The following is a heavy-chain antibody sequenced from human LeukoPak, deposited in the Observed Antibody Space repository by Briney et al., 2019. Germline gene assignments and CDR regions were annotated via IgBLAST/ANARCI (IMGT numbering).Heavy chain of an antibody. D-gene: IGHD3-9*01. CDR2: IIPILDVT. J-gene: IGHJ4*02. V-gene: IGHV1-69*04. CDR3: ARGGGVDILTGFQY. CDR1: DYTFSSYG. Sequence: SVKVSCKASDYTFSSYGISWVRQAPGQGLEWMGRIIPILDVTNYAQKFQGRVTITADQSTSTAYMELSSLRSEDTAVYYCARGGGVDILTGFQYWGQGTLVTVSS.